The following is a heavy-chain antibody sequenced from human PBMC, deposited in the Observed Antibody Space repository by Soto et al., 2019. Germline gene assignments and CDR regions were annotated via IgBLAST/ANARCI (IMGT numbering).Heavy chain of an antibody. Sequence: ASVKVSCKASGYTFTSYGISWVRQAPGQGLEWMGWISAYNGNTNYAQKLQGRVTMTTDTSTSTAYMELRSLRSYETAVYYCARETVDFWSGYPAYYFDYWGQGTLVTVSS. CDR2: ISAYNGNT. J-gene: IGHJ4*02. CDR3: ARETVDFWSGYPAYYFDY. D-gene: IGHD3-3*01. V-gene: IGHV1-18*01. CDR1: GYTFTSYG.